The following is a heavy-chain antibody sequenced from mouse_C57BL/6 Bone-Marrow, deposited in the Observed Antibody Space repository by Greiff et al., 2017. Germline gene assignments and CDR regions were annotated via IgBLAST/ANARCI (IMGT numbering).Heavy chain of an antibody. J-gene: IGHJ1*03. Sequence: VQLQQSGAELVRPGASVKLSCTASGFNIKDDYMHWVKQRPEQGLEWIGWIDPENGDTEYASKFQGKATITADTSSHTAYLQLSSLTSEDTAVYYCTTVEWLRRGYFDVWGTGTTVTVSS. CDR1: GFNIKDDY. V-gene: IGHV14-4*01. CDR3: TTVEWLRRGYFDV. CDR2: IDPENGDT. D-gene: IGHD2-2*01.